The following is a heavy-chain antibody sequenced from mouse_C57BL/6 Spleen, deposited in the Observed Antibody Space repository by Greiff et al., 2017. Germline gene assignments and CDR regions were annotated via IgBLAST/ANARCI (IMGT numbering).Heavy chain of an antibody. Sequence: QVQLKQSGAELVRPGTSVKMSCKASGYTFTNYWIGWAKQRPGHGLEWIGDIYPGGGYTNYNEKFKGKATLTADKSSRTAYMQFSRLTSEDSAIYYCAVYYYGSNPGDYWGQGTTLTVSS. V-gene: IGHV1-63*01. CDR2: IYPGGGYT. CDR1: GYTFTNYW. CDR3: AVYYYGSNPGDY. J-gene: IGHJ2*01. D-gene: IGHD1-1*01.